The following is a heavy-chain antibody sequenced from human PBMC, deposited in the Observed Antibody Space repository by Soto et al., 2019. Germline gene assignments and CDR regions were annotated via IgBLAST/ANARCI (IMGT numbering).Heavy chain of an antibody. D-gene: IGHD2-21*01. Sequence: EVQLVQSGGGSVQPGGSLRLSCAASGFTFSTYWMHWVRQGPGKALVWVSRIDNDGTSTIYADSVKGRFSISRDNAKNTRYLQMNSLRAEDTAVYYCARSSFPYYFDSWGQGALVAVSS. V-gene: IGHV3-74*01. CDR3: ARSSFPYYFDS. CDR1: GFTFSTYW. CDR2: IDNDGTST. J-gene: IGHJ4*02.